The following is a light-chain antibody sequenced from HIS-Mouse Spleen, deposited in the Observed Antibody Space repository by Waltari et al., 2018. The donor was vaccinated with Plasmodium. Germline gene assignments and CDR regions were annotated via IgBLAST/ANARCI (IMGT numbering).Light chain of an antibody. J-gene: IGKJ1*01. V-gene: IGKV3-20*01. Sequence: EIVLTQSPGTLSLSPGERAPLSCRASQSVSSSYLAWYQQKPGQAPRPLIYGASSRATGIPDRFSGSGSGTDFTLTISRLEPEDFAVYYCQQYGSSGTFGQGTKVEIK. CDR2: GAS. CDR1: QSVSSSY. CDR3: QQYGSSGT.